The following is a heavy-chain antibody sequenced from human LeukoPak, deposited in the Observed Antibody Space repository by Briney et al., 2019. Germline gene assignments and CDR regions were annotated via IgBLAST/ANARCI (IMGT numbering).Heavy chain of an antibody. CDR2: ITSSGGST. Sequence: GGSLRLSCAASGFTFSSYAMNWVRQAPGMGLEWVSVITSSGGSTAYADSVRGRFTISRDDSKNTLYMQMNSLRAEDTAVYYCVTESTGTLDYWGQGILVTVSS. D-gene: IGHD3-9*01. CDR3: VTESTGTLDY. CDR1: GFTFSSYA. J-gene: IGHJ4*02. V-gene: IGHV3-23*01.